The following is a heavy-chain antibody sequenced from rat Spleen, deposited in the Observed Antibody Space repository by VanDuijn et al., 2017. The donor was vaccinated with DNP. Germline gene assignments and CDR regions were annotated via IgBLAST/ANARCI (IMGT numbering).Heavy chain of an antibody. D-gene: IGHD1-12*03. J-gene: IGHJ4*01. CDR3: AKMVKNVMDA. Sequence: EVQLVESGGGPVQPGRSLKLSCVASGFIFSNHWMTWIRQAPGKGLEWVASISYDGGSTYYRDSVKGRFTISRDNAKSTLYLQMESLRSEDTATYYCAKMVKNVMDAWGQGASVTVSS. CDR1: GFIFSNHW. V-gene: IGHV5-31*01. CDR2: ISYDGGST.